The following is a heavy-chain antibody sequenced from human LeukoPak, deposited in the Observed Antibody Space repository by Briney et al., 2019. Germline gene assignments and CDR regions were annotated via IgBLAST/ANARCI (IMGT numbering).Heavy chain of an antibody. CDR2: IYSGGST. V-gene: IGHV4-4*07. CDR3: ATGRDADSARGYYDMDV. Sequence: PSETLSLTCTVSGGSITGYYWTWIRQPAGKGLERIGRIYSGGSTNYNPPLKSRVTMSVDTSKNQFSLKLSSVTAADTAVYYCATGRDADSARGYYDMDVWGQGTTVTVSS. CDR1: GGSITGYY. J-gene: IGHJ6*02. D-gene: IGHD5-24*01.